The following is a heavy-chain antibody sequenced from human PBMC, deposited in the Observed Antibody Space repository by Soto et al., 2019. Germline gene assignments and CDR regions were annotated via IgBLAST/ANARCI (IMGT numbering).Heavy chain of an antibody. CDR1: GYPVTAYY. CDR2: INPATGAA. J-gene: IGHJ3*02. V-gene: IGHV1-2*02. Sequence: QLHLVQSGAVVKKPGASVTVSCSASGYPVTAYYMHWVRQAPGRGLEWMGGINPATGAAKYTQTFQGRVTRTRDTSTSTVFMELSGLTSEDPAVFYCARGGGVGVAGSAAFEMWGQGTVVTVSS. CDR3: ARGGGVGVAGSAAFEM. D-gene: IGHD3-3*01.